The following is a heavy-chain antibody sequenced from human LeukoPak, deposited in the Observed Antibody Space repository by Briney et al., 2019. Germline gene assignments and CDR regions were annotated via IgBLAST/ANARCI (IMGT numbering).Heavy chain of an antibody. J-gene: IGHJ4*02. CDR2: INHSGST. CDR1: GGSFSGYY. CDR3: ARIVQFWKSYYFDY. Sequence: SETLSLTCPVYGGSFSGYYWSWIRQPAGKGLEWVGEINHSGSTNYNPSLKMRVTISVDTSKNQFSLKLSSLTAADTAVYYCARIVQFWKSYYFDYWGQGTLVTVSS. V-gene: IGHV4-34*01. D-gene: IGHD3-3*01.